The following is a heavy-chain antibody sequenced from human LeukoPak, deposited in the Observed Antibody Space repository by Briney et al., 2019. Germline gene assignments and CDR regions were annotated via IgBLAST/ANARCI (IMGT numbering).Heavy chain of an antibody. CDR3: ARAAYDSSGYYYVPIDY. V-gene: IGHV1-2*02. Sequence: ASVKVSCRASGYTFIGYYMHWVRQAPGQGLEWMGWINPNSGGTNYAQKLQGRVPMTTDTSTSPAYLALRSLTSDDTAVYYCARAAYDSSGYYYVPIDYWGQGTLVTVSS. CDR2: INPNSGGT. CDR1: GYTFIGYY. D-gene: IGHD3-22*01. J-gene: IGHJ4*02.